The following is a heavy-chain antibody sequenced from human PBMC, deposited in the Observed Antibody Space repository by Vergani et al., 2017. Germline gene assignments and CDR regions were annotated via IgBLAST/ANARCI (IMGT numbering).Heavy chain of an antibody. CDR1: GYSFNSYG. J-gene: IGHJ6*03. V-gene: IGHV1-18*01. CDR3: ARGGSIAAPSYRYYFYMDV. D-gene: IGHD6-6*01. Sequence: QVQLVQSGAEMKKPGASVNVSCKTSGYSFNSYGINWVRQAPGQGLEWLGWISGYDGKTKYVEKLQGRITVTIDTSTNSAYMELRGLRSDDTAVYYCARGGSIAAPSYRYYFYMDVWGKGTSVTVSS. CDR2: ISGYDGKT.